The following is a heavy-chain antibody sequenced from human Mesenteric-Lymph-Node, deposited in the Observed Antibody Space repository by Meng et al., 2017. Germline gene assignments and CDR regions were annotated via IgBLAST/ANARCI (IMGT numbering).Heavy chain of an antibody. CDR3: ATGSGYYYSY. CDR1: GFTLSSYW. J-gene: IGHJ4*02. CDR2: IISDETTT. V-gene: IGHV3-74*01. Sequence: EVHLVESGGGLVQPGGSLRLSCAVSGFTLSSYWMHWVRQAPGKGLVWVSRIISDETTTTYADSVKGRFTISRDNARNTLYLQMNSLRAEDTAVYYCATGSGYYYSYWGQGTLVTVSS. D-gene: IGHD3-3*01.